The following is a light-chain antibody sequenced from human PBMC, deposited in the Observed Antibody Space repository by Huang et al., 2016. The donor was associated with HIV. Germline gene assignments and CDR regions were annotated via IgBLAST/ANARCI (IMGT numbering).Light chain of an antibody. Sequence: AVQMTQSPSSLSASVGDRITITCRARQGVRGDLGWYQQKPGKAPKLLIYGTSTLQSGVPSRVSGSGSGTHYTLSINSLQPEDFATYYCLQAATYPWTFGQGTKVEIK. V-gene: IGKV1-6*01. CDR2: GTS. J-gene: IGKJ1*01. CDR3: LQAATYPWT. CDR1: QGVRGD.